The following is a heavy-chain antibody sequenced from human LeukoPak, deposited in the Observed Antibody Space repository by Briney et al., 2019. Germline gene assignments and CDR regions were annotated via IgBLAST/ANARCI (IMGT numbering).Heavy chain of an antibody. J-gene: IGHJ6*03. CDR2: IRYDGSNK. CDR3: ARTAGVLSDYYYYMDV. D-gene: IGHD2-2*01. CDR1: GFTFSSYG. Sequence: GGSLRLSCAASGFTFSSYGMHWVRQAPGKGLEWVAFIRYDGSNKYYEDSVKGRFTISRDNSKNTLYLQMNSLRAEDTAVYYCARTAGVLSDYYYYMDVWGKGTTVTVSS. V-gene: IGHV3-30*02.